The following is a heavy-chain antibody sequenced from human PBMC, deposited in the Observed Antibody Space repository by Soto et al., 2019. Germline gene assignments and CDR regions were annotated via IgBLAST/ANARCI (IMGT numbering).Heavy chain of an antibody. CDR2: INPSGGST. J-gene: IGHJ4*02. D-gene: IGHD2-15*01. V-gene: IGHV1-46*03. Sequence: ASVRVSCKASGYTFTSYYMHWVRQAPGQGLEWMGIINPSGGSTSYAQKFQGRVTMTRDTSTSTVYMELSSLRSEDTAVYYCARDPHCSGGSCYLFDYWGQGTLVTVS. CDR1: GYTFTSYY. CDR3: ARDPHCSGGSCYLFDY.